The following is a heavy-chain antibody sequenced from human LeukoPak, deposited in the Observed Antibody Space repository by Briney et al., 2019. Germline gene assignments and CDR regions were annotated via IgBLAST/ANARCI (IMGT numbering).Heavy chain of an antibody. CDR2: ISPDNGNT. V-gene: IGHV1-18*01. D-gene: IGHD6-13*01. Sequence: GASVKVSCKVSGNTFTTYGISWARQAPGQGLEWMGLISPDNGNTNYAQNLQGRVTLTTDTSTSTAYMELRSLRSDDTAVYYCARLYSSSWYRVDDYWGQGTLVTVSS. CDR3: ARLYSSSWYRVDDY. J-gene: IGHJ4*02. CDR1: GNTFTTYG.